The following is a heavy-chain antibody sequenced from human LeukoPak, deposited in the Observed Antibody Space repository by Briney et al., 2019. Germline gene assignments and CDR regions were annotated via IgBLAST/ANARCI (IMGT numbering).Heavy chain of an antibody. CDR2: MSSDGTNK. CDR3: ARLATNDGVDI. D-gene: IGHD5-12*01. V-gene: IGHV3-30-3*01. CDR1: GFTFTSYI. J-gene: IGHJ3*02. Sequence: GGSLRLSCAASGFTFTSYIMHWVRQAPGKGLEWVAVMSSDGTNKYFADSVKGRFTISRDNSKSTLYLQMNGLRPEDTAVYYCARLATNDGVDIWGQGTMVTVSS.